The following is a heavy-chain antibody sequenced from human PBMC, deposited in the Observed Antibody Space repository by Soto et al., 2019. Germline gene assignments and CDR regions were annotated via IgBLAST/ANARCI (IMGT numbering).Heavy chain of an antibody. CDR2: INSDGSST. D-gene: IGHD5-12*01. V-gene: IGHV3-74*01. CDR3: ARSNGYSGYDPAIDY. J-gene: IGHJ4*02. Sequence: GGSLRLSCAASGFTFSSYWMHWVRQAPGKGLVWVSRINSDGSSTSYADSVKGRFTIPRDNAKNTLYLQMNSLRAEDTAVYYCARSNGYSGYDPAIDYWGQGTLVTVSS. CDR1: GFTFSSYW.